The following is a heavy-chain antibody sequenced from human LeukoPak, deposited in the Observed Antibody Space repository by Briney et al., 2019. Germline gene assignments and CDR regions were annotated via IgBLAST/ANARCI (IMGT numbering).Heavy chain of an antibody. D-gene: IGHD3-22*01. CDR1: GFTFSSYG. Sequence: GGLRLSCAASGFTFSSYGMSWVRQAPGKGLEWVSAISGSGGSTYYADSVKGRFTISRDNSKNTLYLQMNSLRAEDTAVYYCAKDGSSGYYRYNWFDPWGQGTLVTVSS. CDR2: ISGSGGST. J-gene: IGHJ5*02. CDR3: AKDGSSGYYRYNWFDP. V-gene: IGHV3-23*01.